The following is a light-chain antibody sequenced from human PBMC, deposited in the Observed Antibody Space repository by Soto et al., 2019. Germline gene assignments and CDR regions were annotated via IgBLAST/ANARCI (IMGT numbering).Light chain of an antibody. Sequence: DIQMTQSPSSVSASVGDRVTITCRASQDLRSWLAWYQQKQGKAPKLLISAASSLQSGVPSRLRGSGYGTDLTITIRSMKNEDFETYYCQQPISFTITFGHGTRLEIK. CDR3: QQPISFTIT. CDR1: QDLRSW. V-gene: IGKV1D-12*01. CDR2: AAS. J-gene: IGKJ5*01.